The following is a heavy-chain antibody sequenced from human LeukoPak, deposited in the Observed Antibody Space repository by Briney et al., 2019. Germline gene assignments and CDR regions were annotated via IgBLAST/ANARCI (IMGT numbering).Heavy chain of an antibody. CDR3: ARVAYCGGDCYPYYFDY. CDR1: GFTFSDYY. J-gene: IGHJ4*02. V-gene: IGHV3-11*01. D-gene: IGHD2-21*02. CDR2: ISSTGSTI. Sequence: PGGSLRLSCAASGFTFSDYYMSWICQAPGKGLEWVSYISSTGSTIYYADSVKGRFTISRDNAKNSLYLQMNSLRAEDTAVYYCARVAYCGGDCYPYYFDYWGQGTLVTVSA.